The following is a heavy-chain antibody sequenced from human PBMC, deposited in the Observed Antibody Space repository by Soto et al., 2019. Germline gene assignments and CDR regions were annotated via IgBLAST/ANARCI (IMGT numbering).Heavy chain of an antibody. D-gene: IGHD3-22*01. J-gene: IGHJ4*02. CDR3: ARERTDYYDSSGYYPFDY. Sequence: QVQLVQSGAEVKKPGSSVKVSCKASGGTFSSYAISWVRQAPGQGLEWMGGIIPIFGTANYAQKFQGRVTITADESTSTAYMELSSLRSEDTDVYYCARERTDYYDSSGYYPFDYWGQGTLVTVSS. CDR2: IIPIFGTA. CDR1: GGTFSSYA. V-gene: IGHV1-69*01.